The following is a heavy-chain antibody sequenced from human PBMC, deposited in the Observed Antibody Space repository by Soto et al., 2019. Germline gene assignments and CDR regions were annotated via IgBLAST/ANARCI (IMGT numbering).Heavy chain of an antibody. CDR3: ATRDTGRVY. V-gene: IGHV4-4*02. Sequence: QVQLQESGPGLVRPSGTLSLTCAVSGVSISSHEWWTWVRQPPGKGLEWIGESHQSGNTNYNSSLESRVTISLDKSKNQFSLQLSSVTVADTAVYFCATRDTGRVYWGQGTLVTVSS. D-gene: IGHD5-18*01. CDR1: GVSISSHEW. CDR2: SHQSGNT. J-gene: IGHJ4*02.